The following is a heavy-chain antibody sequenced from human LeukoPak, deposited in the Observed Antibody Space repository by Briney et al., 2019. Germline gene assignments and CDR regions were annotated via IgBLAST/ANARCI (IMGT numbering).Heavy chain of an antibody. Sequence: PGGSLRLSCAASGFTFSSYSMNWVRQAPGKGLEWVSSISTSSTSIYYADSVKGGFTISRDNAKNSLYLQMNSLRAEDTAVYYCARDLLFIIGTTFVDYWGQGTLVTVSS. D-gene: IGHD1-20*01. V-gene: IGHV3-21*01. CDR3: ARDLLFIIGTTFVDY. CDR1: GFTFSSYS. J-gene: IGHJ4*02. CDR2: ISTSSTSI.